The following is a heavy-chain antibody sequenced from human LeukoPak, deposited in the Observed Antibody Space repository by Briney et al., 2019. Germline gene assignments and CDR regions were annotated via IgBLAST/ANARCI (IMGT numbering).Heavy chain of an antibody. CDR1: GYTFTSYG. V-gene: IGHV1-18*01. D-gene: IGHD4-17*01. Sequence: ASVKASCKASGYTFTSYGINWVRQAPGQGLEWMGWINSYNGHTNYAQMLRGRVTMTTDTSTSTAYMELRSLTSDDTAVYYCARDIRGPDYVDYVLSNYWGQGTLVTVSS. CDR2: INSYNGHT. J-gene: IGHJ4*02. CDR3: ARDIRGPDYVDYVLSNY.